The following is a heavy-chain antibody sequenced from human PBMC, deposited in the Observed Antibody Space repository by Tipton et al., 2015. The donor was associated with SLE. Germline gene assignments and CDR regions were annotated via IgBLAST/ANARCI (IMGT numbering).Heavy chain of an antibody. Sequence: TLSLTCAVYGGSFSGYYWSWIRQPPGKGLEWIGYIYYSGSTNYNPSLKSRVTISVDTSKNQFSLKLSSVTAADTAVYYCARVVGYSSSWYWYFDLWGRGTLVTVSS. V-gene: IGHV4-59*12. D-gene: IGHD6-13*01. J-gene: IGHJ2*01. CDR1: GGSFSGYY. CDR3: ARVVGYSSSWYWYFDL. CDR2: IYYSGST.